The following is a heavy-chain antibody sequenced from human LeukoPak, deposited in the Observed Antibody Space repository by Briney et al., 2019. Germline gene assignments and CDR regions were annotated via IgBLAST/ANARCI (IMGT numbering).Heavy chain of an antibody. D-gene: IGHD3/OR15-3a*01. V-gene: IGHV1-46*01. CDR2: INPSTGKT. Sequence: ASVKVSCKASGYTFTSFFMHWVRQAPGQGLEWMGIINPSTGKTNYVENLRGRVTMTRDTSTTTVYLELSSLRSEDTAVYYCATDRPRTSVGPVIPQYYFDSWGQGTLVTVSS. CDR3: ATDRPRTSVGPVIPQYYFDS. CDR1: GYTFTSFF. J-gene: IGHJ4*02.